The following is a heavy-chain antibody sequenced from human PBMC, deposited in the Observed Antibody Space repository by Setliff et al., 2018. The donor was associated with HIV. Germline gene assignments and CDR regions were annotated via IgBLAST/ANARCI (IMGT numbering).Heavy chain of an antibody. CDR3: ARSLYSGGLDY. D-gene: IGHD5-18*01. CDR2: ISSSGSTR. J-gene: IGHJ4*02. V-gene: IGHV3-48*03. CDR1: GFTFSSYE. Sequence: GGSLRLSCAASGFTFSSYEMNWVRQAPGKGLEWVSYISSSGSTRYYAVSVKGRFTISRDNAKNSLYLQMNSLRAEDTAVYYCARSLYSGGLDYWGQGTLVTVSS.